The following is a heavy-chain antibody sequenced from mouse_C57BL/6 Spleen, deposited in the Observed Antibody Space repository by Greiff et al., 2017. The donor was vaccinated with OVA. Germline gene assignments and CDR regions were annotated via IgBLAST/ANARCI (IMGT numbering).Heavy chain of an antibody. Sequence: QVQLQQPGAELVKPGASVKLSCKASGYTFTSYWMHWVKQRPGQGLEWIGMIHPNSGSTNYNEKFKSKATLTVDKSSSTAYMQLSSLTSEDSAVYYGARSTTVVAPYYAMDYWGQGTSVTVSS. J-gene: IGHJ4*01. CDR1: GYTFTSYW. CDR2: IHPNSGST. V-gene: IGHV1-64*01. CDR3: ARSTTVVAPYYAMDY. D-gene: IGHD1-1*01.